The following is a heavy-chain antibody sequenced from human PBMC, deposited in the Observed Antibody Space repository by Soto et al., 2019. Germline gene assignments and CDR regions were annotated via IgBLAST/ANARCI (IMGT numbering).Heavy chain of an antibody. CDR2: IYHSGST. Sequence: SETLSLTCAVSGGSISSSNWWSWVRQPPGKGLEWIGEIYHSGSTNYNPSLKSRVTISVDKSKNQFSLKLSSVTPADTAVYYCARLFRYCSSTSCTQGYYYGMDVWGQGTTVTVSS. CDR3: ARLFRYCSSTSCTQGYYYGMDV. V-gene: IGHV4-4*02. CDR1: GGSISSSNW. J-gene: IGHJ6*02. D-gene: IGHD2-2*01.